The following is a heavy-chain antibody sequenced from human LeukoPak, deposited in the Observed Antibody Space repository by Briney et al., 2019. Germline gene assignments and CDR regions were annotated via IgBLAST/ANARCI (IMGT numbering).Heavy chain of an antibody. J-gene: IGHJ4*02. CDR3: ARRLQYYDSSGFLYYFDY. Sequence: SETLSLTCAVYGGSFSGYYWSWIRQPPGKGLEWIGEINHSGSTNYNPSLKSRVTMSVDTSKNQFSLKLSSVTAADTAVYYCARRLQYYDSSGFLYYFDYWGQGTLVTVSS. V-gene: IGHV4-34*01. D-gene: IGHD3-22*01. CDR2: INHSGST. CDR1: GGSFSGYY.